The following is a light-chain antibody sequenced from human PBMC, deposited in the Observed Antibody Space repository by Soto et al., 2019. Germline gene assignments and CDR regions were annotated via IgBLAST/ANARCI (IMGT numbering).Light chain of an antibody. CDR2: KAS. J-gene: IGKJ1*01. CDR3: QQHNSFPT. CDR1: QSISSW. Sequence: DIQMTQSPSTLSASVGDRVTITCRASQSISSWLAWYQQKPGKAPKLLIYKASSLESGVPSRFSGSGSGTEFTLTISSLQPDDLATYYCQQHNSFPTFSQGTKVEIK. V-gene: IGKV1-5*03.